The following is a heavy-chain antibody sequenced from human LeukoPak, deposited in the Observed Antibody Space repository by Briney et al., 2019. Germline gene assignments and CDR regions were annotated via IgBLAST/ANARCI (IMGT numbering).Heavy chain of an antibody. CDR1: GFTFSSYG. Sequence: GGSLRLSCAASGFTFSSYGMHWVRQAPGKGLEWVAVISYDGSNKYYADSVKGRFTISRDNSKNTLYLQMGSLRAEDMAVYYCARGGQSKYDSSGYLNYFDYWGQGTLVTVSS. CDR2: ISYDGSNK. J-gene: IGHJ4*02. D-gene: IGHD3-22*01. CDR3: ARGGQSKYDSSGYLNYFDY. V-gene: IGHV3-30*03.